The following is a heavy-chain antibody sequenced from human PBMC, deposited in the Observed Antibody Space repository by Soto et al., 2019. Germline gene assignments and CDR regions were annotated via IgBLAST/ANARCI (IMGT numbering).Heavy chain of an antibody. J-gene: IGHJ3*01. CDR2: ISHDGSRK. Sequence: QVQLVESGGSVVQPGTSLRLSCAASGFTFSSYGIHWVRQAPGKGLEWVALISHDGSRKEYAESQKGRFTISRDNSKNAVYRQMNSLRFEDTAVYFCAKDVSRGPSVLRGFDLWGQGTVVTVSS. CDR3: AKDVSRGPSVLRGFDL. V-gene: IGHV3-30*18. CDR1: GFTFSSYG. D-gene: IGHD3-3*01.